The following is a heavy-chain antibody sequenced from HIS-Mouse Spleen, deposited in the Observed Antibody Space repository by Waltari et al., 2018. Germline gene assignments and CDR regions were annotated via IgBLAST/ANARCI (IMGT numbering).Heavy chain of an antibody. V-gene: IGHV4-59*09. CDR3: ARGRYSSAEGDAFDI. Sequence: STNYNPSLKSRVTISVDTSKNQFSLKLSSVTAADTAVYYCARGRYSSAEGDAFDIWGQGTMVTVSS. D-gene: IGHD6-25*01. J-gene: IGHJ3*02. CDR2: ST.